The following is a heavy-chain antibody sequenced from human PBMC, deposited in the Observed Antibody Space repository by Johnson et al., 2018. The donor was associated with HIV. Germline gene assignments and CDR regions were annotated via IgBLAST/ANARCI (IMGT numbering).Heavy chain of an antibody. CDR1: GFTFHDYG. D-gene: IGHD2-15*01. V-gene: IGHV3-20*04. Sequence: MMLVESGGGVVRPGGSLRLSCAASGFTFHDYGMSWVRQAPGKGLEWVSGINWNGGSTGYADSVKGRFTISRDNAKKSLYLQMNSLRAEDTALYYCARVVVVVATVRVGAFDIWGQGTMVTVSS. CDR3: ARVVVVVATVRVGAFDI. CDR2: INWNGGST. J-gene: IGHJ3*02.